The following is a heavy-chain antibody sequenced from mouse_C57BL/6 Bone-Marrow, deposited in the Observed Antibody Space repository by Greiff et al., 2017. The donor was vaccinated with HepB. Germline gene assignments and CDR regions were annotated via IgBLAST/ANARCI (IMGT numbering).Heavy chain of an antibody. CDR2: IYPSDSET. J-gene: IGHJ1*03. V-gene: IGHV1-61*01. D-gene: IGHD2-4*01. CDR1: GYTFTSYW. CDR3: ARNPIYYERYWYFDV. Sequence: QVQLQQPGAELVRPGSSVKLSCKASGYTFTSYWMDWVKQRPGQGLEWIGNIYPSDSETHYNQKFKDKATLTVDKSSSTAYMQLSSLTSEDSAVYYCARNPIYYERYWYFDVWGTGTTVTVSS.